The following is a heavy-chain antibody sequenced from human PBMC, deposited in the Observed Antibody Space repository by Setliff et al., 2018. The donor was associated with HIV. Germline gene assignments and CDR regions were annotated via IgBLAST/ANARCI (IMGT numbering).Heavy chain of an antibody. J-gene: IGHJ6*03. CDR3: ARGVDLLTAPSYYYYYMDV. CDR1: SSYA. Sequence: GGSLRLSCEAFSSYAMHWVRQAPGKGLVWVAVISYDGSNKYYADSVKGRFTISRDNSKNTLYLQMNSLRAEDTAVYYCARGVDLLTAPSYYYYYMDVWGKGTTVTVSS. V-gene: IGHV3-30*04. D-gene: IGHD3-9*01. CDR2: ISYDGSNK.